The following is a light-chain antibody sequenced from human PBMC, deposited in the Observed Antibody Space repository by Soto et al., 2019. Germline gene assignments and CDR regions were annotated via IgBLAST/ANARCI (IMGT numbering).Light chain of an antibody. V-gene: IGKV1-33*01. Sequence: DIQMTQSPSSLSASVGDRVTITCQASQDISNSLGWYQQKPGKAPKLLIYGASTLETGVPSRFSGGGSGSDFIFTISSLQPEDIATYYCQQYDNLPITFGQGTHWRL. CDR1: QDISNS. J-gene: IGKJ5*01. CDR2: GAS. CDR3: QQYDNLPIT.